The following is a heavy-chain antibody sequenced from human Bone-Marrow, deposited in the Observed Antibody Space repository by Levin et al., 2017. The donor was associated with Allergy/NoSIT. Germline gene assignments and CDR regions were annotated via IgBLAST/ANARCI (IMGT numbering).Heavy chain of an antibody. D-gene: IGHD4-23*01. Sequence: SLRLSCATSGFTFRSYGMQWVRQAPGKGLEWVAYIWDDGSNQDYADSVKGRFTISRDNSKSALNLQMNSLRAEDTAVYYCARWRGGTSNYYFDFWGQGTQVTVSS. CDR1: GFTFRSYG. CDR3: ARWRGGTSNYYFDF. V-gene: IGHV3-33*01. J-gene: IGHJ4*02. CDR2: IWDDGSNQ.